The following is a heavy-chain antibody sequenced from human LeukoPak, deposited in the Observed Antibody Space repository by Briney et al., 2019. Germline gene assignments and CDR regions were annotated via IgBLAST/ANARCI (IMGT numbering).Heavy chain of an antibody. CDR2: INPSGGST. Sequence: GASVKVSCKASGYTFNGYYMHWVRQAPGQGLEWMGIINPSGGSTSYAQKFQGRVTMTRDTSTSTAYMELRSLRSGDTAVYYCAREGDTAFDYWGQGTLVTVSS. V-gene: IGHV1-46*02. CDR1: GYTFNGYY. D-gene: IGHD5-18*01. J-gene: IGHJ4*02. CDR3: AREGDTAFDY.